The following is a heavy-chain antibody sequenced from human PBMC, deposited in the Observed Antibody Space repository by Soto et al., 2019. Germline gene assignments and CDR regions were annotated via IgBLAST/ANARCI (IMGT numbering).Heavy chain of an antibody. V-gene: IGHV3-30*18. CDR2: ISHDGNSK. CDR3: AKTITVTPSDDSRGRGALIDH. Sequence: QVHLVESGGGVVQPGGSLRLSCAASGFTFSVFGMHWVRQAPGKGPEWVAVISHDGNSKHYADSVKGRFSISRDNARNTVSLLMDSLRPEDTGLYYCAKTITVTPSDDSRGRGALIDHWAQGTLVTVSS. D-gene: IGHD6-19*01. J-gene: IGHJ4*02. CDR1: GFTFSVFG.